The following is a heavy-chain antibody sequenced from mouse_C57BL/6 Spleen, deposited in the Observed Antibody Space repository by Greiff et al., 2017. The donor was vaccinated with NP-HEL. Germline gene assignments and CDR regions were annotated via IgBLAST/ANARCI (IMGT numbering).Heavy chain of an antibody. J-gene: IGHJ1*03. CDR3: ARKIYYGSSYDWYFDV. CDR1: GYTFTDYN. CDR2: INPNNGGT. Sequence: EVKLVESGPELVKPGASVKMSCKASGYTFTDYNMHWVKQSHGKSLEWIGYINPNNGGTSYNQKFKGKATLTVNKSSSTAYMELRSLTSEDSAVYYCARKIYYGSSYDWYFDVWGTGTTVTVSS. D-gene: IGHD1-1*01. V-gene: IGHV1-22*01.